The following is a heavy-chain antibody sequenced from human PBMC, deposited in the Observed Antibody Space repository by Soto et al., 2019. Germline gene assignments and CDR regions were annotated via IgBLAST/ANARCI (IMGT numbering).Heavy chain of an antibody. V-gene: IGHV4-39*01. CDR3: GRVVEGATRHTDFDS. J-gene: IGHJ5*01. D-gene: IGHD2-21*01. Sequence: PSETLSLTCAVSGVSIHNSHSFWGWIRQPPGKGLEFIANVYYSGGAHYNPSFESRVTISVDTATNQVSLRMSSVTAADTAVYFCGRVVEGATRHTDFDSWGQGTLVTVSS. CDR1: GVSIHNSHSF. CDR2: VYYSGGA.